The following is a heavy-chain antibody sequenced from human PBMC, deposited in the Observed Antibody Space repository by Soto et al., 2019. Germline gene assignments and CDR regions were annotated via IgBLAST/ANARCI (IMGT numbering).Heavy chain of an antibody. CDR3: GTDQWGGAFDL. CDR2: IKEDGSVT. CDR1: DFTISPYW. D-gene: IGHD3-10*01. V-gene: IGHV3-7*01. J-gene: IGHJ3*01. Sequence: EVQVVESGGGLVQPGGSLRLSCATSDFTISPYWMTWVRQTPVQGLEFVANIKEDGSVTNYVDSVKGRFTISRDNAKNSLYLQMNSLRAEDTAVYYCGTDQWGGAFDLWGRGTTVTVSS.